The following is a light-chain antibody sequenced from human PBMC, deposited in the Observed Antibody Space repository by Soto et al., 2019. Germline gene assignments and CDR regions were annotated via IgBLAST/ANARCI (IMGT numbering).Light chain of an antibody. CDR2: IESYGSY. J-gene: IGLJ2*01. CDR3: ETWDRDTHGV. V-gene: IGLV4-60*03. Sequence: QTVVTQSSSASASLGSSVKLTCTLSSGHTTNVIAWHQQQPGKAPRFLMKIESYGSYKKGSGVPDRFSGSGSGADRHLTISNLQSEDEADYYCETWDRDTHGVFGGGTKLTVL. CDR1: SGHTTNV.